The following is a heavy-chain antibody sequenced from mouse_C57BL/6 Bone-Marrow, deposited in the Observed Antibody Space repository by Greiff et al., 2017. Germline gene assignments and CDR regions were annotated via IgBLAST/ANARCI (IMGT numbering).Heavy chain of an antibody. CDR1: GFTFTSYW. V-gene: IGHV1-55*01. Sequence: QVKLQQTGAELVKPGASVKMSCKASGFTFTSYWITWVKQRPGQGLEWIGDIYPGSGSTNYYEKFKSKATLTVDTSSSTANMQLSSLTSEDSAVYYGASEDDGYYRVPFAYWGQGTLVTVSA. J-gene: IGHJ3*01. CDR3: ASEDDGYYRVPFAY. CDR2: IYPGSGST. D-gene: IGHD2-3*01.